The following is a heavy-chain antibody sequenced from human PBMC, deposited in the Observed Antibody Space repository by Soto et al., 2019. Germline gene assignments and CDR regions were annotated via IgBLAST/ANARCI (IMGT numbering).Heavy chain of an antibody. J-gene: IGHJ4*02. CDR1: GFNFKKFA. Sequence: EVQLLESGGGVVQPGGSLRLSCVASGFNFKKFAMSWVRQAPGEGLEWVSGISCCGGSTSYADSVKGRFSIARDDSTNKPSLQMNNPRVQDTAQYYCAKADGEQWLLPHLDKWGQGTLVTVS. CDR2: ISCCGGST. V-gene: IGHV3-23*01. D-gene: IGHD6-19*01. CDR3: AKADGEQWLLPHLDK.